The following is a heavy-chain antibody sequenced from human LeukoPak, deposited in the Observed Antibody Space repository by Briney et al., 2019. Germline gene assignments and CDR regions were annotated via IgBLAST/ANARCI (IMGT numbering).Heavy chain of an antibody. D-gene: IGHD6-19*01. Sequence: GGSLRLSCAASGFTVSSNYMSWVRQAPGKGLEWVSVIYSGGSTYYADSVKGRFTISRDNSKNTLYLQVNSLRAEDTAVYYCARDRYYSSGDGGAFDIWGQGTMVTVSS. CDR1: GFTVSSNY. CDR2: IYSGGST. V-gene: IGHV3-53*01. CDR3: ARDRYYSSGDGGAFDI. J-gene: IGHJ3*02.